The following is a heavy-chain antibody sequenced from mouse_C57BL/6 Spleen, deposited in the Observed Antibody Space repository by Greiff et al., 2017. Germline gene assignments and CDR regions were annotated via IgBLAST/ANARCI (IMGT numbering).Heavy chain of an antibody. J-gene: IGHJ4*01. CDR2: INPNNGGT. CDR1: GYTFTDYN. D-gene: IGHD2-4*01. CDR3: AISDDDKDAMDY. Sequence: VQLQQSGPELVKPGASVKIPCKASGYTFTDYNMDWVKQSHGKSLEWIGDINPNNGGTIYNQKFKGKATLTVEKSSSTAYMELRSLASEETAVYYCAISDDDKDAMDYWGKGTSVTVSS. V-gene: IGHV1-18*01.